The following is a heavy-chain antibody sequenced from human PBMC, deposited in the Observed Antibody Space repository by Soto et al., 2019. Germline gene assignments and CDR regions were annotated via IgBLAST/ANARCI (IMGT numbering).Heavy chain of an antibody. J-gene: IGHJ6*02. V-gene: IGHV5-51*01. Sequence: GESLKISGKGSGCSFTSYWIGWVRQMPGKGLEWMGIIYPGDSDTRYSPSFQGQVTISADKSISTAYLQWSSLKASDTAIYYCAGGGVRGVITRTRDYYGMDVWGQGTTVTVSS. CDR3: AGGGVRGVITRTRDYYGMDV. CDR1: GCSFTSYW. CDR2: IYPGDSDT. D-gene: IGHD3-10*01.